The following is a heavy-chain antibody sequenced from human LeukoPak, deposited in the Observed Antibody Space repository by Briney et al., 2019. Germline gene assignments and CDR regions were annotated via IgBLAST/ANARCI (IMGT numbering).Heavy chain of an antibody. CDR1: GFSFSNFA. J-gene: IGHJ4*02. CDR2: ISGSGETT. Sequence: GGSLRLSCAASGFSFSNFAMSWVRQAPGKGLEWVSAISGSGETTYYADSVKGRFTISRDNGKSTLYLQMNSLRAEDTAVYYCATELATGGWGQGTLVTVSS. D-gene: IGHD7-27*01. V-gene: IGHV3-23*01. CDR3: ATELATGG.